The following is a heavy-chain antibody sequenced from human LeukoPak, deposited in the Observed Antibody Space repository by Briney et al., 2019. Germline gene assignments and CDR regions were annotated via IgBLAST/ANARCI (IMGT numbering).Heavy chain of an antibody. CDR1: GFIFSNYA. V-gene: IGHV3-30*04. D-gene: IGHD5-18*01. J-gene: IGHJ4*02. CDR2: ISHDGSNK. CDR3: ARAELYTAMVPNFDY. Sequence: GGSLRLSCAASGFIFSNYAMHWVRQAPGKGLEWVTVISHDGSNKCYADSVKGRFTISRDNSKNTLYLQMNSLRAEDTAVYYCARAELYTAMVPNFDYWGQGTLVTVSS.